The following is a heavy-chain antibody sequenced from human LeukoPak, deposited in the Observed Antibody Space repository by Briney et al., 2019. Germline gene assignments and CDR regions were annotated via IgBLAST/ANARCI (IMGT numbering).Heavy chain of an antibody. J-gene: IGHJ5*02. V-gene: IGHV5-51*01. CDR2: IYAGDSDT. CDR1: EYNFAMYW. D-gene: IGHD2-15*01. CDR3: ARQGGRVDL. Sequence: GESLKISCKVPEYNFAMYWIAWVRQMPGKGLEWMGIIYAGDSDTRYSPSFQGHVTISVDKSTSTADLQWSSLEASDTATYYCARQGGRVDLWGQGTLVTVSS.